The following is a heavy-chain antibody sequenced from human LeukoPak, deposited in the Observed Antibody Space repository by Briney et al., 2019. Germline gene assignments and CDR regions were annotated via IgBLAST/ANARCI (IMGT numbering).Heavy chain of an antibody. V-gene: IGHV4-31*03. Sequence: SETLSLTCTVYGGSISIGGYYWSWIRQHPGKGLEWIGYIYYSGSTYYNPSLKSRVTISVDTSKNQFSLKLSSVTAADTAVYYCARPYDSSGYYSPPAFDIWGQGTMVTVSS. CDR1: GGSISIGGYY. D-gene: IGHD3-22*01. CDR3: ARPYDSSGYYSPPAFDI. J-gene: IGHJ3*02. CDR2: IYYSGST.